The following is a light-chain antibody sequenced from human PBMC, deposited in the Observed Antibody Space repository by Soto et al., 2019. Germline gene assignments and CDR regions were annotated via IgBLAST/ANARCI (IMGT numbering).Light chain of an antibody. J-gene: IGKJ2*01. CDR3: KQYYSYRYT. CDR1: QTIDTW. CDR2: DAS. V-gene: IGKV1-5*01. Sequence: DIQMTQSPSTLSASVGDRVIITCRASQTIDTWLAWYQQKSGKAPNLLIYDASTLQSGVQSRFSGSASGPDFTLTINNLQPDDFATYYCKQYYSYRYTVGQGTKVDI.